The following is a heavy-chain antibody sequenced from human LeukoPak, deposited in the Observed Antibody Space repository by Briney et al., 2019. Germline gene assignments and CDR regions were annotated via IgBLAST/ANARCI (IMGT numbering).Heavy chain of an antibody. V-gene: IGHV3-23*01. CDR3: AKATGNSGYYDRYYFDY. J-gene: IGHJ4*02. Sequence: GGSLRLSCAASGFTFSSYAMSWVRQAPGKGLEWVSAISGSGGSTYYADSVKGRFTISRDNSRNTLYLKMSSLRAEDTDVYYCAKATGNSGYYDRYYFDYWGQGTLVTVSS. CDR2: ISGSGGST. CDR1: GFTFSSYA. D-gene: IGHD3-22*01.